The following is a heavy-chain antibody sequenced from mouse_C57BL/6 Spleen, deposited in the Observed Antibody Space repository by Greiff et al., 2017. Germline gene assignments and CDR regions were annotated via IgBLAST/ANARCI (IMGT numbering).Heavy chain of an antibody. CDR1: GFSLTSYG. CDR2: IWSGGSK. CDR3: ARTLSNWVYFDY. J-gene: IGHJ2*01. V-gene: IGHV2-2*01. D-gene: IGHD4-1*01. Sequence: VQLQQSGPGLVQPSQTLSITCTASGFSLTSYGVHWVRQSPGKGLEWLGVIWSGGSKDNNASFISRLSRSKDNSKSKVFFKMNSLQDDDTASYYCARTLSNWVYFDYWGQGATLTVAS.